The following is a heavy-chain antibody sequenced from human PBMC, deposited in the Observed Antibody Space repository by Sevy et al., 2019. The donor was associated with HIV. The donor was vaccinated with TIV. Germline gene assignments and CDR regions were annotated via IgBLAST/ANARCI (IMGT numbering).Heavy chain of an antibody. CDR1: GGSFSGYY. J-gene: IGHJ3*02. CDR2: INHSGGT. D-gene: IGHD2-15*01. Sequence: SETLSLTCAVYGGSFSGYYWSWIRQPPGKGLEWIGEINHSGGTNYNPSLKSRVTISVDTSKNQFSLKLNSVSAADTAVYYCARHCTGSSCSHAFDIWDQGTMVTVSS. CDR3: ARHCTGSSCSHAFDI. V-gene: IGHV4-34*01.